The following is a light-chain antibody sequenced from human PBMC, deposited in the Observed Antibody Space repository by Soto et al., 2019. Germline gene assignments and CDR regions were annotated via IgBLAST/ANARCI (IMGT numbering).Light chain of an antibody. V-gene: IGKV3-15*01. Sequence: EIVMTQSPATLSVSPGERASLSCRASQSVGSNLAWYQQTAGQAPTLLIYGASTRATGIPARFSGSGSGTEFTLTFSSLQSEDFAVYACQQYTSWPYTFGQGTKLEIK. CDR2: GAS. J-gene: IGKJ2*01. CDR1: QSVGSN. CDR3: QQYTSWPYT.